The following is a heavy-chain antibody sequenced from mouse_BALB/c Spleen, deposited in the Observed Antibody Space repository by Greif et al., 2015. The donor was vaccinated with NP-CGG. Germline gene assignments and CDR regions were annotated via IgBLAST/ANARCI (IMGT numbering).Heavy chain of an antibody. D-gene: IGHD2-3*01. CDR1: GFTFSDYY. Sequence: EVKVVESGGGLVKPGGSLKLSCAASGFTFSDYYMYWVRQTPEKRLEWVATISDGGSYTYYPDSVKGRFTISRDNAKNNLYLQMSSLKSEDTAMYYCARDDGYSYWGQGTLVTVSA. CDR2: ISDGGSYT. V-gene: IGHV5-4*02. J-gene: IGHJ3*01. CDR3: ARDDGYSY.